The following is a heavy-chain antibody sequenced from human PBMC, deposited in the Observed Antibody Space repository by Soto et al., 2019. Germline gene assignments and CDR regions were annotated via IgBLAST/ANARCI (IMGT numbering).Heavy chain of an antibody. CDR1: GFTFSSYT. J-gene: IGHJ4*02. V-gene: IGHV3-21*02. Sequence: EVQLVESGGGLVKPGGSLRISCEDSGFTFSSYTMNWVRRAPGKGLEWVSSISSRSTNTHYADSVRGRFTISRDNAKRSLYLQMNSMRAEDTAVYYCARGPLYYFDYWGQGTLVTVSS. CDR3: ARGPLYYFDY. CDR2: ISSRSTNT.